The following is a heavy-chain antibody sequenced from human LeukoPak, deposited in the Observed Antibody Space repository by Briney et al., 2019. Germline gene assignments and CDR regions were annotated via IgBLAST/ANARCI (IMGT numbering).Heavy chain of an antibody. CDR2: ISGSGGNT. J-gene: IGHJ4*02. V-gene: IGHV3-23*01. Sequence: GGSLRLSCAASGFTFRDYAMSWVRQAPGKGLEWVSTISGSGGNTHYADPVKGRFTISRDNSKNTLYLQMNSLRAEDTAVYYCAKDVGVILFDYWGQGTLVTVSS. CDR3: AKDVGVILFDY. CDR1: GFTFRDYA. D-gene: IGHD3-16*02.